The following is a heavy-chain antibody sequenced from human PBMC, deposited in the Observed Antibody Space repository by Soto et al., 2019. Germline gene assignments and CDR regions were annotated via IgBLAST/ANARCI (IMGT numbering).Heavy chain of an antibody. CDR1: GFTFSGSA. D-gene: IGHD5-18*01. V-gene: IGHV3-73*01. J-gene: IGHJ3*01. CDR2: IRTKANSYAT. CDR3: TSPEYSNGYIAFDS. Sequence: PGGSLRLSCAASGFTFSGSAVHWVRQPSGKGLEWVGRIRTKANSYATAYAASVKGRFTISRDDSKNTAYLQMNSLKTEDTAVYYFTSPEYSNGYIAFDSWGQGPLVTVSS.